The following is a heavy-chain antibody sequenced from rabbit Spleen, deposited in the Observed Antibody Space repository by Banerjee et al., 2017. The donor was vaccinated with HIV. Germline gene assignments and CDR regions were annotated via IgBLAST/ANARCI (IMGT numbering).Heavy chain of an antibody. D-gene: IGHD4-1*01. CDR2: IYIGGSA. Sequence: QEQLVESGGGLVQPEGSLTLTCTASRFSFSSGYDMCWVRQAPGKGLEWIGCIYIGGSAYYASWAKGRFTISKASSTTVTLQMTSLTAADTATYFCARYFAGGWGNLWGQGTLVTVS. CDR1: RFSFSSGYD. J-gene: IGHJ4*01. V-gene: IGHV1S45*01. CDR3: ARYFAGGWGNL.